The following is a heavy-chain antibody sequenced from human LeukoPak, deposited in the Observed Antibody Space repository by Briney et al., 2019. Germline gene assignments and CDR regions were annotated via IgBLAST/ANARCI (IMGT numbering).Heavy chain of an antibody. J-gene: IGHJ4*02. V-gene: IGHV3-23*01. CDR2: ISGSGGST. CDR1: GFIFSSYA. D-gene: IGHD3-3*01. Sequence: GGSLRLSCAASGFIFSSYAMSCVRQAPGKGLEWVSAISGSGGSTYYADSVKGRFTISRDNSKNTLYLQMNSLRAEDTAVYYCAKVGLRFLEWLLPLDYWGQGTLVTVSS. CDR3: AKVGLRFLEWLLPLDY.